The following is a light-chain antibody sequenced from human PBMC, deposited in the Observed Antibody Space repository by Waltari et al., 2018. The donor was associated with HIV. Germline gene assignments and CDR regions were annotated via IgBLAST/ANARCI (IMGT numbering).Light chain of an antibody. CDR3: QIWDSASDHVI. CDR2: LGS. CDR1: NIGSKP. V-gene: IGLV3-21*04. J-gene: IGLJ2*01. Sequence: SYVLTQPTSVSVAPGVTAKITCSGDNIGSKPVHWYQQRPGQAPLLVIFLGSDRPSGIPERFSGAKSGNTATLTSTRVEAGDEAEYHCQIWDSASDHVIFGGGTKLTVL.